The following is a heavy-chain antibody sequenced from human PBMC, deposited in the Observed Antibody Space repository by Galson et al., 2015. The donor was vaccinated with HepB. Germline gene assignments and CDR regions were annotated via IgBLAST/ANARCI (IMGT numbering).Heavy chain of an antibody. D-gene: IGHD6-13*01. J-gene: IGHJ3*02. V-gene: IGHV3-48*02. CDR2: ISSSSSTI. CDR3: ARDHRLSIAAAGTNAFDI. CDR1: GFTFSSYS. Sequence: SLRLSCAASGFTFSSYSMNWVRQAPGKGLEWVSYISSSSSTIYYADSVKGRFTISRDNAKNSLYLQMNSLRDEDTAVYYCARDHRLSIAAAGTNAFDIWGQGTMVTVSS.